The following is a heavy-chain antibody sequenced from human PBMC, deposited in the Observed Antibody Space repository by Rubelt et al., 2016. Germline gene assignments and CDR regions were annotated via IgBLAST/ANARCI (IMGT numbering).Heavy chain of an antibody. CDR1: G. CDR2: IWYDGSNK. J-gene: IGHJ4*02. Sequence: GMHWVRQAPGKGLEWVAVIWYDGSNKYYADSVKGRFTISRDNSKNTLYLQMNSLRAEDTAVYYCAKKGLGYGDDLARFDYWGQGTLVTVSS. CDR3: AKKGLGYGDDLARFDY. D-gene: IGHD4-17*01. V-gene: IGHV3-33*06.